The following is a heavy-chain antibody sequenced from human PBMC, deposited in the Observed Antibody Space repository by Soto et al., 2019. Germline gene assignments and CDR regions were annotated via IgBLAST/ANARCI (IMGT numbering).Heavy chain of an antibody. CDR1: LCIFTRYT. CDR3: AVQRSDYYKYFDY. J-gene: IGHJ4*02. CDR2: TNGGKANT. V-gene: IGHV1-3*01. D-gene: IGHD1-26*01. Sequence: ASVKVSCKASLCIFTRYTLHWVRQAPGQRVDCMGWTNGGKANTKYSQKFQGRITITKHTAANIANMELSRLRSEDTAVYYWAVQRSDYYKYFDYWGQGTLVTVSS.